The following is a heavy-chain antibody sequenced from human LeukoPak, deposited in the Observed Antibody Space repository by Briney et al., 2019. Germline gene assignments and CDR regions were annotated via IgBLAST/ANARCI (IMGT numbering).Heavy chain of an antibody. J-gene: IGHJ5*01. Sequence: GASVKVSCTASGSTFTEYYIHWLRQAPGHRLEGMGWVHPSTGDTFYAQNLRGRVTMTRDTSISTAYMQLGGLKSDDTAVYYCARDIAPSGSWWFDSWGQGTLVSVSS. D-gene: IGHD6-13*01. CDR3: ARDIAPSGSWWFDS. CDR1: GSTFTEYY. V-gene: IGHV1-2*02. CDR2: VHPSTGDT.